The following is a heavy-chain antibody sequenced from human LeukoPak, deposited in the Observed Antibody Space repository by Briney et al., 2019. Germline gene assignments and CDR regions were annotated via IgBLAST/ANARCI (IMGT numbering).Heavy chain of an antibody. Sequence: PGGSLRLSCAASGFTVSSNYMSWVRQAPGKGLGWVSSIYSGGSTYYADSVKGRFTISRDNSKNTVDLQMNSLRAEDTAVYYCARVRLDRSERYLDAFENWGQGTMVTVSS. CDR1: GFTVSSNY. D-gene: IGHD3-3*01. CDR2: IYSGGST. CDR3: ARVRLDRSERYLDAFEN. J-gene: IGHJ3*02. V-gene: IGHV3-53*01.